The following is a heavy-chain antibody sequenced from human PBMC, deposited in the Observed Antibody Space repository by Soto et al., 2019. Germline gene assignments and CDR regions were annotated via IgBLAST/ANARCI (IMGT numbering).Heavy chain of an antibody. J-gene: IGHJ4*02. CDR3: ATEYYSSTTWIDY. CDR2: VHPYEGTT. D-gene: IGHD5-12*01. Sequence: QVQLVQSPPEVKRPGASVKVSCKTSGFTFTSYPFSWVRQAPGQGLEWLAWVHPYEGTTKVAHQFRDRITLTTDTSAATVFMELTGLTSDDTAIYFCATEYYSSTTWIDYWGQGTLVAVSS. V-gene: IGHV1-18*04. CDR1: GFTFTSYP.